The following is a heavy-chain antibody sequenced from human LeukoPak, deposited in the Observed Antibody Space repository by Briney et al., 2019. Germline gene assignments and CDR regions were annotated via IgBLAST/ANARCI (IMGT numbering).Heavy chain of an antibody. CDR1: GYTFTSYD. J-gene: IGHJ5*02. V-gene: IGHV1-8*03. CDR2: MNPNSGNT. CDR3: ARSLALVRFRRGNWFDP. D-gene: IGHD3-3*01. Sequence: AASVKVSCKASGYTFTSYDINWVRQATGQGLEWMGWMNPNSGNTGYARKFQGRVTITRNTSISTAYMELSSLRSEDTAVYYCARSLALVRFRRGNWFDPWGQGTLVTVSS.